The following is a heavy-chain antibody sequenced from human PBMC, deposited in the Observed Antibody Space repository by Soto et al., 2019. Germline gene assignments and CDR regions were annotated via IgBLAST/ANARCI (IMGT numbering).Heavy chain of an antibody. V-gene: IGHV3-30-3*01. Sequence: QVQLVESGGGVVQPGRSLRLSCAASGFTFSSYAMHWVRQAPGKGLEWVAVISYDGSNKYYADSVKGRFTISRDNSKNTLYLQMNSLRAEDTAVYYCARDVGDPTVITFGWFDPWGQGTLVTVSS. CDR2: ISYDGSNK. CDR3: ARDVGDPTVITFGWFDP. J-gene: IGHJ5*02. CDR1: GFTFSSYA. D-gene: IGHD3-16*01.